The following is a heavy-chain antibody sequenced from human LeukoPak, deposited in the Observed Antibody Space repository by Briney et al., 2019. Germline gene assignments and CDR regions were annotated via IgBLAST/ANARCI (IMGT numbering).Heavy chain of an antibody. V-gene: IGHV3-30*04. CDR2: ISYDGSNK. Sequence: GGSLRLSCAASGFTFSSYAMHWVRQAPGKGLEWVAVISYDGSNKYYADSVKGRFTISRDNSKNTLYLQMNSLRAEDTAVYYCARDRNVDTAIPYYFDYWGQGTLVIVSS. J-gene: IGHJ4*02. CDR1: GFTFSSYA. CDR3: ARDRNVDTAIPYYFDY. D-gene: IGHD5-18*01.